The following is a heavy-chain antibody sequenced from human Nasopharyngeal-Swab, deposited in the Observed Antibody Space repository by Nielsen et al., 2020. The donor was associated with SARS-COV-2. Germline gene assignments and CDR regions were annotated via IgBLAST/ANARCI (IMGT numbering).Heavy chain of an antibody. CDR1: GFTFSNYW. Sequence: GESLKISCAASGFTFSNYWMHWVRQAPGKGLEWVSAISGSGGSTYYADSVKGRFTISRDNSKNTLYLQMNSLRAEDTAVYYCAKGWLRHLVYYGMDVWGQGTTVAVSS. D-gene: IGHD5-12*01. CDR3: AKGWLRHLVYYGMDV. V-gene: IGHV3-23*01. CDR2: ISGSGGST. J-gene: IGHJ6*02.